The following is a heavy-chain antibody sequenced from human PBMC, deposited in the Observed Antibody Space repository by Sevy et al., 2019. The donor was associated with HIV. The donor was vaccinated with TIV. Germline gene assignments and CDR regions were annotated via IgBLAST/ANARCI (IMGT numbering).Heavy chain of an antibody. CDR3: AREIVGSGSYYGVGYYYGMDV. Sequence: GESLKISCAASGFTFSSYWMSWVRQAPGKGLEWVANIKQDGSGKYYVDSVKGRFTISRDNAKNSLYLQMNSLRAEDTAVYYCAREIVGSGSYYGVGYYYGMDVWGQGTTVTVSS. D-gene: IGHD1-26*01. CDR2: IKQDGSGK. V-gene: IGHV3-7*01. CDR1: GFTFSSYW. J-gene: IGHJ6*02.